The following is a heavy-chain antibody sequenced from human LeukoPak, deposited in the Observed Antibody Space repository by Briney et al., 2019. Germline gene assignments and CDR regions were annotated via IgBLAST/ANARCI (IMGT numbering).Heavy chain of an antibody. CDR1: GFTFSSYA. CDR2: ISGSGGST. V-gene: IGHV3-23*01. CDR3: AKDYQHSPHIAVAVADY. Sequence: PGGSLRLSCAASGFTFSSYAMSWVRQAPGKGLEWVSAISGSGGSTYYADSVKGRFTISRDNSKNTLYLQMNSLRAEDTAVYYCAKDYQHSPHIAVAVADYWGQGTLVTVSS. J-gene: IGHJ4*02. D-gene: IGHD6-19*01.